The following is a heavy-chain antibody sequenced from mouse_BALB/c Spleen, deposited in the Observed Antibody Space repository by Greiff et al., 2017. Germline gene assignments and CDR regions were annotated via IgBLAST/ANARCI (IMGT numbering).Heavy chain of an antibody. V-gene: IGHV1-7*01. CDR1: GYTFTSYW. J-gene: IGHJ2*01. CDR3: ARSDGYLDY. D-gene: IGHD2-3*01. CDR2: INPSTGYT. Sequence: VQGVESGAELAKPGASVKMSCKASGYTFTSYWMHWVKQRPGQGLEWIGYINPSTGYTEYNQKFKDKATLTADKSSSTAYMQLSSLTSEDSAVYYCARSDGYLDYWGQGTTLTVSS.